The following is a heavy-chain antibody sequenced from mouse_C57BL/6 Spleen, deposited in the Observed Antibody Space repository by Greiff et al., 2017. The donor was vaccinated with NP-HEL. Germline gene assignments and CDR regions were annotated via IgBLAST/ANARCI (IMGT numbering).Heavy chain of an antibody. D-gene: IGHD1-2*01. CDR3: ARRGFTTALDY. Sequence: QVQLQQSGPELVKPGASVKISCKASGYSFTSYYIHWVKQRPGQGLEWIGWIYPGSGNTKYNEKFKGKATLTADTSSSTAYMQLSSLTSEDSAVYYCARRGFTTALDYWGQGTTLTVSS. J-gene: IGHJ2*01. CDR2: IYPGSGNT. V-gene: IGHV1-66*01. CDR1: GYSFTSYY.